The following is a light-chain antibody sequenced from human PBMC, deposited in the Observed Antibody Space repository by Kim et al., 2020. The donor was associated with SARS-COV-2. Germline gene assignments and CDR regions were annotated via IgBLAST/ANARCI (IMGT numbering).Light chain of an antibody. CDR2: SAS. J-gene: IGKJ4*01. CDR1: QSIFSY. Sequence: DIQMTQSPSALSASVGDRVTITCRASQSIFSYLNWYQQKPGKPPKLLIYSASTLESGVPSRFSGSGSGTEFTLTISSLHPDDFATYYCQRSNVILIFGGGTKVDIK. CDR3: QRSNVILI. V-gene: IGKV1-39*01.